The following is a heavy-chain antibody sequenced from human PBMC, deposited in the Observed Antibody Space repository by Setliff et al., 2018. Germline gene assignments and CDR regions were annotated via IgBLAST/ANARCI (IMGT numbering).Heavy chain of an antibody. Sequence: ASVKVSCKASGYTFTSYDINWVRQATGQGLEWMGWMNPNSGNTGYAQKFQGRVTMTRNTSISTAYMELSSLRSEDTAMYYCARLGVGCSGGSCYSENYFDYWGQGTLVTVSS. J-gene: IGHJ4*02. CDR3: ARLGVGCSGGSCYSENYFDY. CDR2: MNPNSGNT. V-gene: IGHV1-8*02. CDR1: GYTFTSYD. D-gene: IGHD2-15*01.